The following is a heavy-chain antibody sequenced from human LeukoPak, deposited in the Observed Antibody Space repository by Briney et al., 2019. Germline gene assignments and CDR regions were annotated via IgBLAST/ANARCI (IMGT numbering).Heavy chain of an antibody. Sequence: SETLSLTCTVSGGSISSYYWSWIRQPAGKGLEWIGRIYTSGSTNYNPSLKSRVTMSVDTSKNQFSLKLSSVTAADTAVYYCASDVVGITLDAFDIWGQGTMVTVSS. CDR1: GGSISSYY. V-gene: IGHV4-4*07. J-gene: IGHJ3*02. D-gene: IGHD3-22*01. CDR2: IYTSGST. CDR3: ASDVVGITLDAFDI.